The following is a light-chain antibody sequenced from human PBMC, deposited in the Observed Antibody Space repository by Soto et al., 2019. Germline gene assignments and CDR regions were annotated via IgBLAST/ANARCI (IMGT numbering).Light chain of an antibody. V-gene: IGKV1-39*01. CDR1: QTISRS. CDR2: AAS. Sequence: DIPMAPARSSLSATVGDRVTIPYRASQTISRSLNLYQQKPGKAPKLLIYAASSLHSGVQSRFSGSGCGTDCTLTRSSLQPGDLATYYCKQRYRTPWTGAQGAKVDI. J-gene: IGKJ1*01. CDR3: KQRYRTPWT.